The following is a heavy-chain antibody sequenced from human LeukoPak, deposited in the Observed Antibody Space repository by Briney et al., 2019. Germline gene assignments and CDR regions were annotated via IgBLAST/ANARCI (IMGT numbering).Heavy chain of an antibody. Sequence: SETLSLTXAVYGGSFSGYYWNWIRQPPGKGLEWIGEINHSGSTNYNPSLKSRVNILVDTSKNQFSLKVSSVTAADTAVYYCARGPAGVVTPLGYWGQGTLVTVSS. V-gene: IGHV4-34*01. CDR3: ARGPAGVVTPLGY. D-gene: IGHD3-3*01. J-gene: IGHJ4*02. CDR2: INHSGST. CDR1: GGSFSGYY.